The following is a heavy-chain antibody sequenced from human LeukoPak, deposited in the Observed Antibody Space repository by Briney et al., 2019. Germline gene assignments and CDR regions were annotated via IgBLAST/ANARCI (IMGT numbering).Heavy chain of an antibody. V-gene: IGHV1-69*13. CDR1: GYTFTSYG. D-gene: IGHD4-17*01. J-gene: IGHJ4*02. Sequence: ASVKVSCKASGYTFTSYGISWVRQAPGQGLEWMGGIIPIFGTANYAQKFQGRVTITADESTSTAYMELSSLRSEDTAVYYCARTSDDYGLYWGQGTLVTVSS. CDR2: IIPIFGTA. CDR3: ARTSDDYGLY.